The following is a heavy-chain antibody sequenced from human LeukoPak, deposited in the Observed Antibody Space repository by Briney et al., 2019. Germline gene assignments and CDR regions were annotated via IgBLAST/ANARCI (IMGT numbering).Heavy chain of an antibody. D-gene: IGHD1-26*01. V-gene: IGHV4-59*01. J-gene: IGHJ4*02. Sequence: PSETLSLTCTVSGGSISSYYWSWIRQPPGKGLQWIGYIYYSGSTNSNPSLKSRVTISVDTSKNQFSLKLSSVTAADMAVYYCARDHARSYSFDYWGQGTLVTVSS. CDR3: ARDHARSYSFDY. CDR1: GGSISSYY. CDR2: IYYSGST.